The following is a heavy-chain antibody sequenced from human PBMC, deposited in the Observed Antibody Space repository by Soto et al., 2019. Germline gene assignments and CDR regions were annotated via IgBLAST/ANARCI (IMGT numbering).Heavy chain of an antibody. J-gene: IGHJ5*02. Sequence: SETLSLTCAVSGDSIGGVGYWSWIRQFPGRGLEWIGCISSSGSTYYNPALNNRISLSLDTSQNQFSPKLLSVTAADTAIYYCARSGVTGIVIPSHWFDPWGQGTLVTVSS. D-gene: IGHD2-21*02. CDR3: ARSGVTGIVIPSHWFDP. V-gene: IGHV4-31*11. CDR2: ISSSGST. CDR1: GDSIGGVGY.